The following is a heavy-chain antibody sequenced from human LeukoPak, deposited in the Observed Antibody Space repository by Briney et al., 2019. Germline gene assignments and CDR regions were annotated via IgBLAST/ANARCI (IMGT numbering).Heavy chain of an antibody. Sequence: GGSLRLSCAASGFTFSSYSMNWVRQAPGKGLEWVSYISSSSSTIYYADSVKGRYTISRDNAKNSLYLQMNSLRAEDTAVYYCARGFNYYYMDVWGKGTTVTVSS. CDR1: GFTFSSYS. D-gene: IGHD3-3*01. CDR2: ISSSSSTI. J-gene: IGHJ6*03. CDR3: ARGFNYYYMDV. V-gene: IGHV3-48*01.